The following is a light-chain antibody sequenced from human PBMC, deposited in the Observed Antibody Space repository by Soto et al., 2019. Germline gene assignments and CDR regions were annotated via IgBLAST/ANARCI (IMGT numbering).Light chain of an antibody. J-gene: IGLJ1*01. Sequence: QSALTQPASVSGSPGQSITISCTGASSDVGSYNLVSWYQQHPGKAPKLMIFEVSNRPSGVSNRFSGSKSGNTASLTISGLQAEDEAEYYCCSYATGSTYFFGTGTQLTVL. V-gene: IGLV2-23*02. CDR3: CSYATGSTYF. CDR1: SSDVGSYNL. CDR2: EVS.